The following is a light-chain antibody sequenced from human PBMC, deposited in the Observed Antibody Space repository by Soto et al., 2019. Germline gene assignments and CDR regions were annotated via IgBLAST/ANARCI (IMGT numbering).Light chain of an antibody. Sequence: SYELTQPPSVSVAPEKTDRLTCRGDNIGSKRVRWYRQKPGQAPVLVIYYDSDRPSGIPERFSGSNSGNTATLTINRVEAGDEADYYCQVWDITTDHYVFGTGTKLTVL. J-gene: IGLJ1*01. CDR2: YDS. CDR1: NIGSKR. CDR3: QVWDITTDHYV. V-gene: IGLV3-21*04.